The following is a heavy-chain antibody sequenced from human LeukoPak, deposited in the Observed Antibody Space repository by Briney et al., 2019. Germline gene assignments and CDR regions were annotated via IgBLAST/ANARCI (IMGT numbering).Heavy chain of an antibody. CDR3: ARETGGAVGSTDFDY. CDR1: GFTFSSYA. D-gene: IGHD4-17*01. V-gene: IGHV3-30-3*01. J-gene: IGHJ4*02. Sequence: PGKSLRLSCAASGFTFSSYAMHWVRQAPSKGLEWVTVISYDGSNKYFGDSVKGRFTISRDNSKNTLYLQMNRLRAEDTAVYYCARETGGAVGSTDFDYWGQGTLVTISS. CDR2: ISYDGSNK.